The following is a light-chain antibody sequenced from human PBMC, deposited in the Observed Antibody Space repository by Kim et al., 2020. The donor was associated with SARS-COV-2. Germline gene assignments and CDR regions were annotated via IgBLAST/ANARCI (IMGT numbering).Light chain of an antibody. V-gene: IGKV3-15*01. J-gene: IGKJ1*01. CDR1: QSISRD. Sequence: EIVMTQSPATLSVSPGERATLSCRASQSISRDLAWYQQKPGQAPRLLMYGASTRAFEVPDRFSGSGSGTEFTLTISRLQSEDLAVYYCQQYNNWAPSTFGQGTKVDIK. CDR2: GAS. CDR3: QQYNNWAPST.